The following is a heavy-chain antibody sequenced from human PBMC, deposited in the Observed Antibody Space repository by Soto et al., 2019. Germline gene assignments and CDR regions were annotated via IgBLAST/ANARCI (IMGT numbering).Heavy chain of an antibody. Sequence: GGSLRLSCAASGFTFSSYGMHWVRQAPGKGLEWVAVISYDGSNKYYADSVKGRFTISRDNSKNTLYLQMNSLRAEDTAVYYCARDRPFRGYDFWSGYYTGGFDYWGQGTLVTVSS. V-gene: IGHV3-30*03. CDR1: GFTFSSYG. J-gene: IGHJ4*02. CDR2: ISYDGSNK. CDR3: ARDRPFRGYDFWSGYYTGGFDY. D-gene: IGHD3-3*01.